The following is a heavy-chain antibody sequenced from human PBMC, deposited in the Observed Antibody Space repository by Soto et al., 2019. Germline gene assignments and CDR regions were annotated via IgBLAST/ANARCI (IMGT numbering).Heavy chain of an antibody. D-gene: IGHD5-12*01. V-gene: IGHV3-23*01. CDR1: GFNFDSYA. Sequence: EVQLLESGGGLEQTGGSLRLSCAASGFNFDSYAMGWVRQAPGKGLEWVSAISSRGDRVYYADSVKGRSTISRDNSKNTLFLQMNSLRAEDTAVFYCAKAPHASDYAGRCFDFWVQGTLVTVSS. J-gene: IGHJ4*02. CDR3: AKAPHASDYAGRCFDF. CDR2: ISSRGDRV.